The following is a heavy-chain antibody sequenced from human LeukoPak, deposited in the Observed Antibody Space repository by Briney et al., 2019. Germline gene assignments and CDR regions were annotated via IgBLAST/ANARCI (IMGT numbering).Heavy chain of an antibody. CDR2: ISTRDNTM. J-gene: IGHJ4*02. CDR1: GFTFSDYY. CDR3: ARGPGARIDY. D-gene: IGHD1-14*01. V-gene: IGHV3-11*04. Sequence: PGGSLRLSCTTSGFTFSDYYMSWIRQTPGKGLEWLSYISTRDNTMQYADSVKGRFTISRDNANNSLYLQMNSLRAEDTAVYYCARGPGARIDYWGQGTLVTVSS.